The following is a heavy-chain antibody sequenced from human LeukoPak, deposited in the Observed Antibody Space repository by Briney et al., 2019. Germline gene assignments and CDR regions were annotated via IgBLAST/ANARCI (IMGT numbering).Heavy chain of an antibody. D-gene: IGHD3-22*01. V-gene: IGHV1-46*01. Sequence: GASVKLSCKASGYTFTSYYMHWVRQAPGQGLEWMGIINPSGGITSYAQKFQGRVTMTRDTSTSTVYMELSSLRSEDTAVYYCASSAASGYYGYWGQGTLVTVSS. J-gene: IGHJ4*02. CDR2: INPSGGIT. CDR1: GYTFTSYY. CDR3: ASSAASGYYGY.